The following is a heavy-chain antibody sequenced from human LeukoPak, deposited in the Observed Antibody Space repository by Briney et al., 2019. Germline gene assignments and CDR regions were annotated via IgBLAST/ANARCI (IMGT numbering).Heavy chain of an antibody. CDR1: GGSISSYH. Sequence: SETLSLTCTVSGGSISSYHWSWIRQPPGKGLEWIGSLYYSGSTNYNPSLKSRVTISVDTSKNQFSLKLSSVTAADTAVYYCARRHVEYSSSSDPYYFDYWGQGTLVTVSS. CDR3: ARRHVEYSSSSDPYYFDY. V-gene: IGHV4-59*01. CDR2: LYYSGST. D-gene: IGHD6-6*01. J-gene: IGHJ4*02.